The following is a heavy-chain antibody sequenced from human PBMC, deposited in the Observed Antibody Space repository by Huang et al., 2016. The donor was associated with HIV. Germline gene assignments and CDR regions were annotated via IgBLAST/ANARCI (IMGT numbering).Heavy chain of an antibody. V-gene: IGHV4-39*01. Sequence: QLQLQESGPGLVRPSETLSLTCSVSGGSVNSGYYYWGWIRQPPGKGLEWIASVFDVGNTFYNPSLNSRVSIAVYTSKKRFSLNLSSVTAADTAVYFCARLPFDYVWGTQRQTALDELDVWGQGTMVTVSS. D-gene: IGHD3-16*01. CDR3: ARLPFDYVWGTQRQTALDELDV. CDR1: GGSVNSGYYY. CDR2: VFDVGNT. J-gene: IGHJ3*01.